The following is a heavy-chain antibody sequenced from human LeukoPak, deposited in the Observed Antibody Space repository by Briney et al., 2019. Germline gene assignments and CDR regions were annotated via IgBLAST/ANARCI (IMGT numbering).Heavy chain of an antibody. D-gene: IGHD6-13*01. CDR2: INLDGSES. Sequence: GGSLRLSCAASGFTFSGHSMTWVRQAPGKGLEWVANINLDGSESFYVDFVKGRFTISRDNADNSMYLQMNSLRAEDTAVYYCGRVIAGAIDYWGQGTLVTVSS. CDR1: GFTFSGHS. J-gene: IGHJ4*02. CDR3: GRVIAGAIDY. V-gene: IGHV3-7*01.